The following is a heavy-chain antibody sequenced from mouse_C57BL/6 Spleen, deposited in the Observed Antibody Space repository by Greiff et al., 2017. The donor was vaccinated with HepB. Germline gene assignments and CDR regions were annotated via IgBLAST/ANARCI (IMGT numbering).Heavy chain of an antibody. CDR3: ARVGVIDYYGSSYGYFDV. D-gene: IGHD1-1*01. Sequence: VQGVESGAELMKPGASVKLSCKATGYTFTGYWIEWVKQRPGHGLEWIGEILPGSGSTNYNEKFKGKATFTADTSSNTAYMQRSSLATEDSAIFYCARVGVIDYYGSSYGYFDVWGTGTTVTVSS. V-gene: IGHV1-9*01. CDR2: ILPGSGST. CDR1: GYTFTGYW. J-gene: IGHJ1*03.